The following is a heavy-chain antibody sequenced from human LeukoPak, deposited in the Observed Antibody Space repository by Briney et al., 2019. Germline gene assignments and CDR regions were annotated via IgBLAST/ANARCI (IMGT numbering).Heavy chain of an antibody. CDR3: ARDIAYNIDY. CDR2: INADNGNI. V-gene: IGHV1-18*04. J-gene: IGHJ4*02. CDR1: GYTFTKYG. Sequence: GASVKVSCKASGYTFTKYGVSWVRQAPGQGLEWIGWINADNGNINYAQNLQGRVTVTTDTSTSTAYMELRSLRSDDTAVYYCARDIAYNIDYWGQGTLVTVSS. D-gene: IGHD5-12*01.